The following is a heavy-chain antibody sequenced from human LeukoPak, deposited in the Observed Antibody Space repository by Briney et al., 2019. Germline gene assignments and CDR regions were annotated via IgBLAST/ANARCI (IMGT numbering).Heavy chain of an antibody. J-gene: IGHJ4*02. CDR3: ARVRYTVGYCSSTSCYGPLXY. D-gene: IGHD2-2*01. CDR1: GYTFTSYD. V-gene: IGHV1-8*03. CDR2: MNPNSGNT. Sequence: GASVKVSCKASGYTFTSYDINWVRQATGQGLEWMGWMNPNSGNTGYAQKFQGRVTITRNTSISTAYMELSSLRSEDTAVYYCARVRYTVGYCSSTSCYGPLXYXXQGTXVTVSS.